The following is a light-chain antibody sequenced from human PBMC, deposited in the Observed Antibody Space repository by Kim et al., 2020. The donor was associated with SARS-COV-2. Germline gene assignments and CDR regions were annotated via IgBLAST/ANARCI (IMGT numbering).Light chain of an antibody. CDR3: HQSHTAQLLT. CDR2: DAS. V-gene: IGKV1-39*01. Sequence: DIQMTQSPSSLSASVGDRVTITCRASQSINTFLNWYQQKPGKAPKHLIYDASTLQSGVPSRFSGSGSGTEFTLTISSLQPEDFATSYCHQSHTAQLLTFGGGTKVDIK. CDR1: QSINTF. J-gene: IGKJ4*01.